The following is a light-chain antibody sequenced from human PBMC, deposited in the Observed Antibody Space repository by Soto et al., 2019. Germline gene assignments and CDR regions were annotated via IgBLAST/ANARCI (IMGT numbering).Light chain of an antibody. CDR3: QQYHNWPPST. J-gene: IGKJ2*01. CDR2: GAS. CDR1: QSVSSN. V-gene: IGKV3-15*01. Sequence: EIVMTQSPATLYVSPGERATLSCRASQSVSSNFAWYQQKPCQAPRLLIYGASTRATGIPARFSGSGSGTESTLSVCSLQADDFAVYYCQQYHNWPPSTLGQGTKLELK.